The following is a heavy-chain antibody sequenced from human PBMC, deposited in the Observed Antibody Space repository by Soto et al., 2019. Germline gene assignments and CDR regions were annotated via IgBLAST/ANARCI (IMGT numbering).Heavy chain of an antibody. D-gene: IGHD6-6*01. CDR2: INAGNGNT. J-gene: IGHJ4*02. V-gene: IGHV1-3*01. CDR3: ARVTMSIAARPESGLDY. Sequence: QVQLVQSGAEVKKPGASVKVSCKASGYTFTSYAMHWVRQAPGQRLEWMGWINAGNGNTKYSQKFQGRVTITRDTFASTAYMELSSLRSEDTAVYYCARVTMSIAARPESGLDYWGQGTLVTVSS. CDR1: GYTFTSYA.